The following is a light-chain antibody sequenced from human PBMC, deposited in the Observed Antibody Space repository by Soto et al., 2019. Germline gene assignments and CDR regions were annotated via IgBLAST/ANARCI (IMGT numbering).Light chain of an antibody. CDR3: QQYNSHSWT. CDR1: QSISSW. CDR2: DAS. Sequence: DIQMTQSPSTLSASVGDRVTITCRASQSISSWLAWYQQRPGKAPKLLIYDASTLESGLPSRFSGSGSGTEFTLTISSLQPDDFATYYCQQYNSHSWTFGQGTKVDIK. J-gene: IGKJ1*01. V-gene: IGKV1-5*01.